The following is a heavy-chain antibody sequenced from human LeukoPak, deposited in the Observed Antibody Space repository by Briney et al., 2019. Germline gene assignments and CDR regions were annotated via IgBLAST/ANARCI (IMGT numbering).Heavy chain of an antibody. CDR2: ISYDGSNK. CDR1: GFTFSSYG. V-gene: IGHV3-30*03. J-gene: IGHJ4*02. CDR3: LSGYRY. Sequence: PGRSLRLSCAASGFTFSSYGMHWVRQAPGKGLEWVAVISYDGSNKYYADSVKDRFTISRDNSKNTLYLQMNSLRAEDTAVYYCLSGYRYWGQGTLVTVSS. D-gene: IGHD3-22*01.